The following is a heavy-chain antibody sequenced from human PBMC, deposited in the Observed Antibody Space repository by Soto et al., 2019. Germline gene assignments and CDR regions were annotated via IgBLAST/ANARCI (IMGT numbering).Heavy chain of an antibody. Sequence: QVHLVESGGGVVQPGRSLRLSCAASGFTFRRHAVHWVRQAPGKGLEWVAVISSDGSAKYYLDSVKGRFTSSRDNSKNTVFLQLNSLSYEDTAVYYCARSRSGAVADSFGSWGQGTLVTVST. CDR1: GFTFRRHA. CDR2: ISSDGSAK. D-gene: IGHD3-10*01. CDR3: ARSRSGAVADSFGS. V-gene: IGHV3-30*04. J-gene: IGHJ4*02.